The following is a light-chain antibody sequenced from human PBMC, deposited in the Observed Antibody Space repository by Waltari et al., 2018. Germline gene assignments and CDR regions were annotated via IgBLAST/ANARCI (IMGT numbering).Light chain of an antibody. V-gene: IGKV3-11*01. CDR1: QSVSSY. Sequence: EIVLTQSPATLSLSPGERATLSCRASQSVSSYLAWYQQKPGQAPRLLIYDASTRATGIPARFSGSGSGTDVTLTISSLEPEDVAVYYCQQRSNWPPLFTFGPGTKVDIK. J-gene: IGKJ3*01. CDR3: QQRSNWPPLFT. CDR2: DAS.